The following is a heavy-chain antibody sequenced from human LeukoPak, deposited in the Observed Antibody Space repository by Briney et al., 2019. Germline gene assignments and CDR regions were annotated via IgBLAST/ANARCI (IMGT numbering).Heavy chain of an antibody. Sequence: GGSLRLSCAAAGFTFSSYSMNWVRQAPGKGLELISYIISSSSNMYYADSVKGRFTISRDNAKNSLYLQMNSLRAEDTAMYYCARDSSWSFDYSGQGALVTVSS. CDR2: IISSSSNM. D-gene: IGHD3-10*01. V-gene: IGHV3-48*01. CDR1: GFTFSSYS. J-gene: IGHJ4*02. CDR3: ARDSSWSFDY.